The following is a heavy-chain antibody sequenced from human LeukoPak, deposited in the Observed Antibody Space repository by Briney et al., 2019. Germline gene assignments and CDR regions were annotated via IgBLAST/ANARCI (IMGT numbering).Heavy chain of an antibody. J-gene: IGHJ4*02. D-gene: IGHD3-22*01. CDR2: IYYSGST. CDR3: ARGEESHYYDSSGYDY. CDR1: GGSISSYY. V-gene: IGHV4-59*01. Sequence: SETLSLTCTVSGGSISSYYWSWIRQPPGKGLEWIGYIYYSGSTNYNPSLKSRVTISVDTSKNQFPLKLSSVTAADTAVYYCARGEESHYYDSSGYDYWGQGTLVTVSS.